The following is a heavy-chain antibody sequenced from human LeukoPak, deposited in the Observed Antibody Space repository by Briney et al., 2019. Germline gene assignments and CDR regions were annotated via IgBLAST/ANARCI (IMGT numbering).Heavy chain of an antibody. J-gene: IGHJ6*03. CDR2: VNPNSGDT. CDR3: ASSGPIKKYYYMDV. D-gene: IGHD3-10*01. CDR1: GYTFTGYY. V-gene: IGHV1-2*02. Sequence: ASVKVSCKASGYTFTGYYLHWVRQAPGQGLEWMGCVNPNSGDTNYAQKFQGSVTMTRDTSISTVYMELSRLRSDDTAVYYCASSGPIKKYYYMDVWGKGTTVTVSS.